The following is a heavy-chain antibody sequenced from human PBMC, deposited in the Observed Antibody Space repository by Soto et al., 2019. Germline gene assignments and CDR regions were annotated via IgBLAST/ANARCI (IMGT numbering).Heavy chain of an antibody. CDR1: GASINSGDYY. CDR2: IYYTGNT. CDR3: SSLPDGYTSGLDY. Sequence: QVQLQESGPGLVKPSQTLSLSCTVSGASINSGDYYWSWIRQPPGKGLEWIGYIYYTGNTAFNPSLKSRVSISVDTPKNQFSLRLNSVTAADTAVYYCSSLPDGYTSGLDYWGPGTLVTVSS. D-gene: IGHD5-12*01. V-gene: IGHV4-30-4*01. J-gene: IGHJ4*02.